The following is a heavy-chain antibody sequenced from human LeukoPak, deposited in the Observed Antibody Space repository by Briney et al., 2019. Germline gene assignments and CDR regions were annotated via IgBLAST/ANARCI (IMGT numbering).Heavy chain of an antibody. Sequence: GGSLRLSCAASGFTFSSYEMNWVRQAPRKGLEWVSYISSSGSTIYYADSVKGRFTISRDNAKNSLYLQMNSLRAEDTAVYYCARGSLYCSSTSCYLDYWGQGTLVTVS. V-gene: IGHV3-48*03. CDR2: ISSSGSTI. CDR3: ARGSLYCSSTSCYLDY. D-gene: IGHD2-2*01. CDR1: GFTFSSYE. J-gene: IGHJ4*02.